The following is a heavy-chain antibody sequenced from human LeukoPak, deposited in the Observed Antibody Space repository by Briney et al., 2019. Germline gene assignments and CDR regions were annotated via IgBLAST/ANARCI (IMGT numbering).Heavy chain of an antibody. CDR3: GRGARPPHYYYYMDV. D-gene: IGHD5-12*01. CDR1: GGTFNSYG. Sequence: ASVKVSCKASGGTFNSYGIIWVRQAPGQGLEWMGVIIPILGTANYAQKFQGRVTITADKSTTTAYMELSNLRSEDTAVYYCGRGARPPHYYYYMDVWGKGTTVTVSS. V-gene: IGHV1-69*10. J-gene: IGHJ6*03. CDR2: IIPILGTA.